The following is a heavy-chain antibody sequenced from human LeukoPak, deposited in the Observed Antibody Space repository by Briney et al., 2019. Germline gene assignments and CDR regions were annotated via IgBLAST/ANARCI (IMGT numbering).Heavy chain of an antibody. CDR3: ARHVYSSGWYYFDY. Sequence: GESLKISCKGSGYSFTSYWIGWVPQMPGEGLEWSGIIYPGDSDTRYSPSFQGQVTISADKSISTAYLQWSSLKASDTAMYYCARHVYSSGWYYFDYWGQGTLVTVSS. V-gene: IGHV5-51*01. CDR2: IYPGDSDT. J-gene: IGHJ4*02. D-gene: IGHD6-19*01. CDR1: GYSFTSYW.